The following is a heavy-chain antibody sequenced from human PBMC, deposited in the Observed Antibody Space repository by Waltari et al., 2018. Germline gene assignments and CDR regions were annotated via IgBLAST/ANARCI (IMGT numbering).Heavy chain of an antibody. CDR1: GYTFTGYY. J-gene: IGHJ4*02. CDR2: INPNSGGT. Sequence: QVQLVQSGAEVKKPGASVKVSCKASGYTFTGYYMHWVRQAPGQGLEWMGWINPNSGGTNYAQKFQGRVTMTRDTSISTAYMELSRLRSDDTAVYYCAREGAVDTAMFGAYYVDYWGQGTLVTVSS. V-gene: IGHV1-2*02. CDR3: AREGAVDTAMFGAYYVDY. D-gene: IGHD5-18*01.